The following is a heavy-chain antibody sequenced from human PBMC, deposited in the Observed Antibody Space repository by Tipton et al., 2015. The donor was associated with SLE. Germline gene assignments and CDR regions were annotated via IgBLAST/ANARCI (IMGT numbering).Heavy chain of an antibody. Sequence: LVQSGGGLVQPGGSLRLSCAASGFTVSSNYMSWVRQAPGKGLEWVSVIYSGGSTYYADSVKGRFTISRDNSKNTLYLQMNSLRAEDTAVYYCARDRGSSWFFFDYWGQGTLVTVSS. CDR3: ARDRGSSWFFFDY. CDR2: IYSGGST. D-gene: IGHD6-13*01. V-gene: IGHV3-66*02. CDR1: GFTVSSNY. J-gene: IGHJ4*02.